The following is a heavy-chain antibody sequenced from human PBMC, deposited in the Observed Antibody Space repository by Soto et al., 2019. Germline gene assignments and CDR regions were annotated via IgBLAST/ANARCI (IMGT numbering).Heavy chain of an antibody. Sequence: QVRLQESGPGLVKPSETLSLTCTVSGGSISRYYWSWIRQPPGKGLEWIGYLYNAGSTIYNPSLKSRVTIYVDMSQNQFSLNLNYVTAADTAAYYCARDLWGYCGTDCYPLDVWGQGTTVTVSS. CDR3: ARDLWGYCGTDCYPLDV. CDR1: GGSISRYY. CDR2: LYNAGST. J-gene: IGHJ6*02. D-gene: IGHD2-21*02. V-gene: IGHV4-59*01.